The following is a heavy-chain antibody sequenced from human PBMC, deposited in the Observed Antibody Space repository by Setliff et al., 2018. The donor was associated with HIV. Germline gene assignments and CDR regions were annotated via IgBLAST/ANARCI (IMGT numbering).Heavy chain of an antibody. CDR3: ARVPSYYYDSSGYPLGAFDI. Sequence: SETLSLTCTVSGGSISSGGYYWSWIRQHPGKGLEWIGYIYYSGSTYYNPSLKSRVTISVDTSKNQFSLKLSSETAADTAVYYCARVPSYYYDSSGYPLGAFDIWGQGTMVTVSS. D-gene: IGHD3-22*01. CDR1: GGSISSGGYY. J-gene: IGHJ3*02. CDR2: IYYSGST. V-gene: IGHV4-31*03.